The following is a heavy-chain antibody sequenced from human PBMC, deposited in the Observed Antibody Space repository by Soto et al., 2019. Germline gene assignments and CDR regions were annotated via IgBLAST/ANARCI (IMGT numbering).Heavy chain of an antibody. J-gene: IGHJ6*02. CDR3: ARQWPGYSNSIYCYYGMDV. V-gene: IGHV5-10-1*01. Sequence: PGESLKISCKGSGYSFTSYWISWVRQMPGKGLEWMGRIDPSDSYTNYSPSFQGHVTISADKSISTAYLQWSSLKASDTAMYYCARQWPGYSNSIYCYYGMDVWGQGTTGTV. D-gene: IGHD4-4*01. CDR2: IDPSDSYT. CDR1: GYSFTSYW.